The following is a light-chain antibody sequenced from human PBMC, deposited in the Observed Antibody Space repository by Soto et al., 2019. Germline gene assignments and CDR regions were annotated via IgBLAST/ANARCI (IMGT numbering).Light chain of an antibody. CDR3: SSYTTSSSPEYV. Sequence: QSLPTQPSSVSVAAGPSNTISCTGTSCDVGGYNYDSSYQKHAGKCPKIMIYVVSNRPSGVYNLFSGSKTGNTASLTMSGLQANDEADYYCSSYTTSSSPEYVFGTGTKVTV. J-gene: IGLJ1*01. V-gene: IGLV2-14*01. CDR2: VVS. CDR1: SCDVGGYNY.